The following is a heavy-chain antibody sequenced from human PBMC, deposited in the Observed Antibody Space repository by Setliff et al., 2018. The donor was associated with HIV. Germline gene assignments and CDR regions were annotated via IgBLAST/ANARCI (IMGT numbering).Heavy chain of an antibody. J-gene: IGHJ5*02. CDR1: GDSVTNYY. CDR3: ARPGSLFYWVDP. CDR2: VHYSGTT. D-gene: IGHD3-3*01. V-gene: IGHV4-59*08. Sequence: ETLSLTCTVSGDSVTNYYWTWVRQPPGKGPEWIGNVHYSGTTSYNPSLKSRVTMSIDTSKSQFSLKLNSVTAADTAVYYCARPGSLFYWVDPWGQGTLVTVSS.